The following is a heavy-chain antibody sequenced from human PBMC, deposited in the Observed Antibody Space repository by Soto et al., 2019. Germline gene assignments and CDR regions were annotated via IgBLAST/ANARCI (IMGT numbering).Heavy chain of an antibody. CDR3: ARGWGRIFDY. D-gene: IGHD7-27*01. Sequence: QVQLQQWGAGLLKPSETLSLTCAVYGGSFSGYYWTWIRQPPGKGLEWIGEINHSGSTNYNPSLKRRVTISVDTSKNQFSLKLSSVTDADTAVYYCARGWGRIFDYWGQGTLVTVSS. CDR1: GGSFSGYY. J-gene: IGHJ4*02. V-gene: IGHV4-34*01. CDR2: INHSGST.